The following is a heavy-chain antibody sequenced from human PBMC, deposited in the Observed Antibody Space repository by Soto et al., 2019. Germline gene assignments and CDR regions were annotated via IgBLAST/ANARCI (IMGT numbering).Heavy chain of an antibody. CDR3: ARVPSRFMITFGGVIPHDAFDI. Sequence: GGSLRLSCAASGFTFSSYWMHWVRQAPGKGLVWVSRINSDGSSTSYADSVKGRFTISRDNAKNTLYLQMNSLRAEDTAVYYCARVPSRFMITFGGVIPHDAFDIWGQGTMVTVSS. D-gene: IGHD3-16*02. CDR2: INSDGSST. CDR1: GFTFSSYW. V-gene: IGHV3-74*01. J-gene: IGHJ3*02.